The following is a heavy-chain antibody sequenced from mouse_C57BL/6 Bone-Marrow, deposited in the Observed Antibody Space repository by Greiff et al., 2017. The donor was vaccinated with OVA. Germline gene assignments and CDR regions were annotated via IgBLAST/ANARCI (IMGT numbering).Heavy chain of an antibody. D-gene: IGHD2-1*01. V-gene: IGHV8-8*01. CDR2: IWWDDDK. CDR3: ARMRSSLLWGLDY. Sequence: QVQLKESGPGILQPSQTLRLTCSFSGFSLSTFGMGVGWIRQPSGKGLEWLAPIWWDDDKYYNPALKSRLTISKDTSKNQVFLKIANVDTADTATYYCARMRSSLLWGLDYWGQGTTLTVSS. CDR1: GFSLSTFGMG. J-gene: IGHJ2*01.